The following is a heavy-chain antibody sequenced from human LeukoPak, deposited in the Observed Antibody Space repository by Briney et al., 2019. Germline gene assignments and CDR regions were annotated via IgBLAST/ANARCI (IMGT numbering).Heavy chain of an antibody. CDR1: GFTISSNY. D-gene: IGHD2-21*02. J-gene: IGHJ1*01. Sequence: TGGSLRLSCAASGFTISSNYMSWVRQAPGKGLEWVSVIYSGGSTYYADSVKGRFTISRDNSKNTLYLQMKSLRAEDTAVYYCARYDETAPAEDFQHWGQGTLVTVSS. CDR2: IYSGGST. V-gene: IGHV3-53*01. CDR3: ARYDETAPAEDFQH.